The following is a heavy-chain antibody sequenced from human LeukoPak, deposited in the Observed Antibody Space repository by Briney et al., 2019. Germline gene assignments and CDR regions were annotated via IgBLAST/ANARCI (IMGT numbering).Heavy chain of an antibody. V-gene: IGHV1-8*03. J-gene: IGHJ5*02. CDR2: MNPNSGNT. CDR1: GYTFTSYY. Sequence: ASVKVSCKASGYTFTSYYMHWVRQAPGQGLEWMGWMNPNSGNTGYAQKFQGRVTITRNTSISTAYMELSSLRSEDTAVYYCARGPEQWKVENWFDPWGQGTLVTVSS. CDR3: ARGPEQWKVENWFDP. D-gene: IGHD6-19*01.